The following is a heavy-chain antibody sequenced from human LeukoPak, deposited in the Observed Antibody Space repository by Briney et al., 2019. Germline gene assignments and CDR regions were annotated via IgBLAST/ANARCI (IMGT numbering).Heavy chain of an antibody. V-gene: IGHV4-39*01. CDR2: IYYSGST. CDR1: GGSISSSSYY. J-gene: IGHJ4*02. D-gene: IGHD4-17*01. CDR3: ARRGDYLNYFDY. Sequence: SETLSLTCTVSGGSISSSSYYWGWIRQPPGKGLEWIGSIYYSGSTYYNPSLKSRVTISVDTSKNQFSLKLSSVTAADTAVYYCARRGDYLNYFDYWGQGPLVTVSS.